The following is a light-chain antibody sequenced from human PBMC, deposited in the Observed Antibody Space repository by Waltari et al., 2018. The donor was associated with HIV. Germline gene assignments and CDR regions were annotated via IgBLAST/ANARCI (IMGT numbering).Light chain of an antibody. CDR2: DVT. J-gene: IGLJ1*01. CDR1: SSAVGAFKY. CDR3: SSYAGSSMSYA. Sequence: QSALTQPPSASGSPGQSVPISCTGASSAVGAFKYVPWYQQHPGKAPKLLIYDVTKRPSGVPDRFSGSKSGNTASLTVSGLQAEDEAHYYCSSYAGSSMSYAFGTGTKVTVL. V-gene: IGLV2-8*01.